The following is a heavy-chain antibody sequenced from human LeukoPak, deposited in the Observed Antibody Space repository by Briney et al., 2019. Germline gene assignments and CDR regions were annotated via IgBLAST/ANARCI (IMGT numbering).Heavy chain of an antibody. J-gene: IGHJ5*02. CDR3: ARESGEYSSGWYTPPWFDP. Sequence: GGSLRLSCAASGFTFSSYGMHWVRQAPGKGLEWVAVISYDGSNKYYADSVKGRFTISRDNSKNTLYLQMNSLRAEDMAVYYCARESGEYSSGWYTPPWFDPWGQGTLVTVSS. CDR2: ISYDGSNK. V-gene: IGHV3-30*03. CDR1: GFTFSSYG. D-gene: IGHD6-19*01.